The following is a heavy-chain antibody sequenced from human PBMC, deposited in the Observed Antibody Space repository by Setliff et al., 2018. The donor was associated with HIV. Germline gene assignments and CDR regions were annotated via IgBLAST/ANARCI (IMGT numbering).Heavy chain of an antibody. CDR2: IFHTGSS. CDR3: ASLTDYGGDSGNH. Sequence: PSETLSLTCSVSGGSMSNYYWSWVRQPPGKGLEWMGDIFHTGSSTYNPSLKSRVSLSVDTSKNRFSLRLSAVTAADTAVYYCASLTDYGGDSGNHWGQGTLVTVSS. CDR1: GGSMSNYY. J-gene: IGHJ5*02. D-gene: IGHD4-17*01. V-gene: IGHV4-59*01.